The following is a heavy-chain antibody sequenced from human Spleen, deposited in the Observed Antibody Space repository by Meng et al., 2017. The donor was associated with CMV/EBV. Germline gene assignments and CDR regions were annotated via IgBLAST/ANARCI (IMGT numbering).Heavy chain of an antibody. J-gene: IGHJ6*02. V-gene: IGHV3-30-3*01. D-gene: IGHD3-10*01. CDR2: ISYDGSNK. CDR3: ARAGGLDYYYGMDV. CDR1: GFTFSSYA. Sequence: GESLKISCAASGFTFSSYAMHWVRQAPGKGLEWVAVISYDGSNKYYADSVKGRFTISRDNSKNTLYLQMNSLRAEDTAVYYCARAGGLDYYYGMDVWGQGTTVTVSS.